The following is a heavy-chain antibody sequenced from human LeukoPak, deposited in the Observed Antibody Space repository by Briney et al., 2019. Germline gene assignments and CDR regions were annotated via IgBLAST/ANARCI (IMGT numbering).Heavy chain of an antibody. J-gene: IGHJ3*02. CDR3: ASDRPGSNTFDI. D-gene: IGHD3-10*01. V-gene: IGHV4-59*01. Sequence: SETLSLTCTVSGGSISSYYWSWIRQPPGKGLEWIGYIYYSGSNKYNPSLKSRVTISVDTSKNQFSLKLNSVIAADTAVYYCASDRPGSNTFDIWGQGTMVTVSS. CDR2: IYYSGSN. CDR1: GGSISSYY.